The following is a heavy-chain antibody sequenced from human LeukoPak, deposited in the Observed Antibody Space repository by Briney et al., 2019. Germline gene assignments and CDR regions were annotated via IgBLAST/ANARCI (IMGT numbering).Heavy chain of an antibody. Sequence: ESGPTLVNPTQTLTLTCTFSGFSLSTSGMCVSWIRQPPGKALEWLARIDWDDDKYYSTSLKTRLTISKDTSKNQVVLTMTNMDPVDTATYYCARIRYPERLPGSSVGIYYGMDVWGQGTTVTVSS. V-gene: IGHV2-70*11. J-gene: IGHJ6*02. CDR2: IDWDDDK. CDR3: ARIRYPERLPGSSVGIYYGMDV. D-gene: IGHD1-1*01. CDR1: GFSLSTSGMC.